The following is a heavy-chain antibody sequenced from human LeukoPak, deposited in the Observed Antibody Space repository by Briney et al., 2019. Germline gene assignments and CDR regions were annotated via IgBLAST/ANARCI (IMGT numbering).Heavy chain of an antibody. V-gene: IGHV7-4-1*02. CDR2: INTNTGNP. CDR1: GYTFTSYA. J-gene: IGHJ4*02. D-gene: IGHD3-3*01. Sequence: ASVKVSCKASGYTFTSYAMNWVRQAPGQGLEWMGWINTNTGNPTYAQGFTGRFVFSLDTSVSTAYLQISSLKAEDTAVYYCARQFSSGYYPNIFDYWGQGTLVTVSS. CDR3: ARQFSSGYYPNIFDY.